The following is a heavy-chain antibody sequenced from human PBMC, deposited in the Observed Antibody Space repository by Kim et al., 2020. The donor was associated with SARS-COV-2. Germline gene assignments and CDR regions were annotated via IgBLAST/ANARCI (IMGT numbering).Heavy chain of an antibody. J-gene: IGHJ3*02. D-gene: IGHD6-13*01. CDR3: AREARQQLVRDAFDI. V-gene: IGHV4-61*01. CDR2: IYYSGST. Sequence: SETLSLTCTVSGGSVSSGSYYWSWIRQPPGKGLESTGYIYYSGSTNYNPSLKSRVTISVDTSKNQFSLKLSSVTAADTAEYYSAREARQQLVRDAFDIWG. CDR1: GGSVSSGSYY.